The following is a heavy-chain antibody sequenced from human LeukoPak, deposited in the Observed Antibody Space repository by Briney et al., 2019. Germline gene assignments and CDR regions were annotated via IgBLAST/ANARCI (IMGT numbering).Heavy chain of an antibody. CDR1: GFTFSNTN. J-gene: IGHJ4*02. V-gene: IGHV3-21*06. Sequence: GGSLRLSCAASGFTFSNTNMNWVRQAPGKGLKWVSFISASSNYIYYADSVKGQFTISRDNAQNSLYLQMNSLRAEDTAVYFCARVVNGYVDYWGQGTLVTVSS. CDR2: ISASSNYI. CDR3: ARVVNGYVDY. D-gene: IGHD2-8*01.